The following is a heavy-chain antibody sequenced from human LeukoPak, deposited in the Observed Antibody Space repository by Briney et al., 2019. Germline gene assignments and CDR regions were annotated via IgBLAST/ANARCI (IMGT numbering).Heavy chain of an antibody. CDR3: ARYRTGAFDI. V-gene: IGHV4-34*01. CDR1: GGSFSGYY. Sequence: SETLSLTCAVYGGSFSGYYWSWIRQPPGRGLEWIGEINHSGSTNYNPSLKSRVTISVDTSKNQFSLKLSSVTAADTAVYYCARYRTGAFDIWGQGTMVTVSS. D-gene: IGHD1-1*01. CDR2: INHSGST. J-gene: IGHJ3*02.